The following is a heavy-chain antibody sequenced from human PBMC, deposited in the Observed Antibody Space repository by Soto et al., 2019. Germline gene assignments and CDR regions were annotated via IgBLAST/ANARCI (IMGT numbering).Heavy chain of an antibody. CDR3: ARAASYYGLDV. J-gene: IGHJ6*02. CDR2: IYSGGTT. Sequence: VQLVESGGGLIQPGGSLRLSCAASGFTVSTNYMSWVRQAPGKGLEWVSVIYSGGTTYFADSVKCRFTISRDNSKNTLYLQMGSLRAEDTAVYFCARAASYYGLDVWGQGTTVTVSS. V-gene: IGHV3-53*01. CDR1: GFTVSTNY.